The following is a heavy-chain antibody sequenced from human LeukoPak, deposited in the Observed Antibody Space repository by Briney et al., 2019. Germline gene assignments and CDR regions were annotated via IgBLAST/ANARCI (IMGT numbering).Heavy chain of an antibody. CDR2: IYTSGST. D-gene: IGHD3-22*01. CDR3: ARDREGYYYDSRGYYFDY. Sequence: PSETLSLTCTVSGGSISSYYWSWIRQPAGKRLEWIGRIYTSGSTNYNPSLKSRVTMSVDTSKNQFSLKLSSVTAADTAVYYCARDREGYYYDSRGYYFDYWGQGTLVTVSS. J-gene: IGHJ4*02. V-gene: IGHV4-4*07. CDR1: GGSISSYY.